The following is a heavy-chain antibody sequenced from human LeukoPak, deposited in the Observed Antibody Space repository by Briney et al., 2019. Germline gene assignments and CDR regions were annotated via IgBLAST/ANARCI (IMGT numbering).Heavy chain of an antibody. V-gene: IGHV3-48*01. CDR2: ISSSSSTM. Sequence: GGSLRLSCAASGFTFSSYSMNWVRQAPGKGLEWVSYISSSSSTMYYADSVKGRFTISRDNAKNSLYLQMNSLGAEDTAVYYCARSGKWELILFDYWGQGTLVTVSS. D-gene: IGHD1-26*01. CDR3: ARSGKWELILFDY. J-gene: IGHJ4*02. CDR1: GFTFSSYS.